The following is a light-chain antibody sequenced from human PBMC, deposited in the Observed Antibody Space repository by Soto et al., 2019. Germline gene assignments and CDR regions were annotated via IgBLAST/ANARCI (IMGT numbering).Light chain of an antibody. J-gene: IGKJ5*01. CDR2: DAS. CDR3: QQRSNWPPIT. Sequence: IVLTQSPGTLSLSPGERATLSCRASQSVSSSYLAWYQQKPGQAPRLLIYDASNRATGIPARFSGSGSGTGFTLTISSLEPEDFAVYYCQQRSNWPPITFGQGTRLEIK. CDR1: QSVSSSY. V-gene: IGKV3D-20*02.